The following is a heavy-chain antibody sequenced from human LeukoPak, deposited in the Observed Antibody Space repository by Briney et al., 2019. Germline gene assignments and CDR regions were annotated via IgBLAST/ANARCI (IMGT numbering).Heavy chain of an antibody. D-gene: IGHD4-17*01. Sequence: GGSLRLSCAASGFTFSSYWMSWVRQAPGKGLEWVANIKQDGSEKYYVDSVKGRFTISRDNAKNSLYLQMNSLRAEDTAVYYCARLTTVHKKGFGNFDYWGQGTLVTVSS. CDR3: ARLTTVHKKGFGNFDY. J-gene: IGHJ4*02. CDR1: GFTFSSYW. CDR2: IKQDGSEK. V-gene: IGHV3-7*01.